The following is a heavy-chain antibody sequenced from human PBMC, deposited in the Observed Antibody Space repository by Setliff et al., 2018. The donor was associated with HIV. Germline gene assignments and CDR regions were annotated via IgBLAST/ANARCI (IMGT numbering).Heavy chain of an antibody. V-gene: IGHV4-39*01. D-gene: IGHD2-8*02. CDR3: AKSLLVAGNDY. J-gene: IGHJ4*02. CDR1: GDSISTGRYY. CDR2: VFYSGGS. Sequence: SETLSLTCTVSGDSISTGRYYWGWIRQPPGKGLEWIGSVFYSGGSYYTPSLKSRVTISVDTSKNQFFLKLSSVNADDTAVYYCAKSLLVAGNDYWGQGTLVTVSS.